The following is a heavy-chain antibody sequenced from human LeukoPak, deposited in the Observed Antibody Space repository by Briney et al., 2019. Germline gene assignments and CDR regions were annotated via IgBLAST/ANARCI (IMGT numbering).Heavy chain of an antibody. CDR3: ARISVHFGGVIGLDY. Sequence: PSETLSLTCTVSGGSISSSSYYWGWIRQPPGKGLEWIGSIYYSGSTYYNPSLKSRVTISVDTSKNQFSLKLSSVTAADTAVYYCARISVHFGGVIGLDYWGQGTLVTVSS. CDR1: GGSISSSSYY. V-gene: IGHV4-39*07. CDR2: IYYSGST. J-gene: IGHJ4*02. D-gene: IGHD3-16*02.